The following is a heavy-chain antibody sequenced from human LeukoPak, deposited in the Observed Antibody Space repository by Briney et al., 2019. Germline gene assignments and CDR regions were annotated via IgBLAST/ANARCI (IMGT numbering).Heavy chain of an antibody. Sequence: GESLKISCKGSGYSFTSYWIGWVRQMPGKGLEWMGIIYPGDSDTRYSPSFQGQVTISADKSISTAYLQWSSLKASDTAIYYCARVRSSGWRPKNFDYWGQGSLVTVSS. CDR3: ARVRSSGWRPKNFDY. J-gene: IGHJ4*02. CDR1: GYSFTSYW. D-gene: IGHD6-19*01. V-gene: IGHV5-51*01. CDR2: IYPGDSDT.